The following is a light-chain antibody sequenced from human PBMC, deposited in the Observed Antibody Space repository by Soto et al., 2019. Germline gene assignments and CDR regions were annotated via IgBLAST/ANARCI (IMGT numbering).Light chain of an antibody. CDR2: GAS. CDR1: QSVSSS. Sequence: EIVMTQSPATLSVSPGERATLSCRASQSVSSSLAWYQLKPGQGPRVLIYGASTRATGVSARFSGRGSGTDFTLTTSSLQSEDFSVDFCQHHNDWPRTFGQGTKVEI. J-gene: IGKJ1*01. V-gene: IGKV3D-15*01. CDR3: QHHNDWPRT.